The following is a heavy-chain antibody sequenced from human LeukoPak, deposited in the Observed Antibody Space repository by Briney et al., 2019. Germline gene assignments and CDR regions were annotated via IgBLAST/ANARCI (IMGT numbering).Heavy chain of an antibody. CDR3: AGNSGSYFMSFDY. V-gene: IGHV4-38-2*01. CDR2: IYHIGST. CDR1: GYSISRGYY. J-gene: IGHJ4*02. D-gene: IGHD1-26*01. Sequence: SETLSLTCGVSGYSISRGYYWAWIRQPPGKGLEWIGTIYHIGSTYYNPSLESRVTISVDTSKNQFSLKLSSVTAADTAAYYCAGNSGSYFMSFDYWGQGTLVTVSS.